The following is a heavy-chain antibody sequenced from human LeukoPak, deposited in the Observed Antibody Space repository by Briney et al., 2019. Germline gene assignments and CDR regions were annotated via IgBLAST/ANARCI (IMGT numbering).Heavy chain of an antibody. Sequence: GGSLRLSCAASGFLVSTNYMSWVRQAPGKGLEWVSVIYSGDNTYYADSAKGRFTISRDNSKNTLCLQMNSLRVEDTAVYYCARDLGVGFCSSTGCNNLNMDVWGKGTTVTVSS. D-gene: IGHD2-2*01. J-gene: IGHJ6*03. V-gene: IGHV3-53*01. CDR2: IYSGDNT. CDR3: ARDLGVGFCSSTGCNNLNMDV. CDR1: GFLVSTNY.